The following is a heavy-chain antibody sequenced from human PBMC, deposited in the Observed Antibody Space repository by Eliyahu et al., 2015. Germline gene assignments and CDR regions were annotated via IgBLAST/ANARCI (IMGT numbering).Heavy chain of an antibody. CDR1: GFSFISYA. CDR2: VSYDGSNK. J-gene: IGHJ4*02. CDR3: ARTSVLRYFDWLFSIDY. D-gene: IGHD3-9*01. V-gene: IGHV3-30*03. Sequence: QVQLVESGGGVVQPGRSLRLSCAGSGFSFISYALHWVRQAPGKGLEWVAVVSYDGSNKYYADSVKGRFTISRDNSKNTLYLQMNSLRAEDTAVYYCARTSVLRYFDWLFSIDYWGQGTLVTVSS.